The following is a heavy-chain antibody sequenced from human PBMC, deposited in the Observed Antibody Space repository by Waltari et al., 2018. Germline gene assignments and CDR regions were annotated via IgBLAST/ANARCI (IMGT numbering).Heavy chain of an antibody. D-gene: IGHD6-19*01. V-gene: IGHV4-4*02. CDR2: IYHRGST. J-gene: IGHJ6*02. CDR3: ARGGAMAGMDV. CDR1: GGSISSSNW. Sequence: QVQLQDSGPGLVKPSGTLSLTCAVSGGSISSSNWWSWVRQPPGKGLEWIGEIYHRGSTNYNPAHKSRVTISVDKAKNQVSLKLSSVAAADTVVYYCARGGAMAGMDVWGQGTTVTVSS.